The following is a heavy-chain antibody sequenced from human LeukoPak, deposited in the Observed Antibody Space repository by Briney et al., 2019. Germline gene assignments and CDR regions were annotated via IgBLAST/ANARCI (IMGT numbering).Heavy chain of an antibody. CDR3: ARGPRHGGDY. D-gene: IGHD4-23*01. J-gene: IGHJ4*02. CDR1: GYTFTAYY. V-gene: IGHV1-2*02. Sequence: GASVKVSCKASGYTFTAYYMHWVRQAPGQGLEWMGWINPDSGGTNYAQNFQGRVTMTRDTSISTAYMELRWLTSDDTAVYYCARGPRHGGDYWGQGTLVTVSS. CDR2: INPDSGGT.